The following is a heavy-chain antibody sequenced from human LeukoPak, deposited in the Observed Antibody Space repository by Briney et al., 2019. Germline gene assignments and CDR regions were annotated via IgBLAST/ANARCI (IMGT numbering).Heavy chain of an antibody. J-gene: IGHJ4*02. CDR3: AKPKYDRSGYSYARAFDY. Sequence: GASLRLSCAASGFTFSSYAMSWVRQAPGKGLEWVSAISGSGGSTYYADSVKGRFTISRDNSKNTLYLQMNSLRAEDTAVYYCAKPKYDRSGYSYARAFDYWGQGTLVTVSS. D-gene: IGHD3-22*01. V-gene: IGHV3-23*01. CDR2: ISGSGGST. CDR1: GFTFSSYA.